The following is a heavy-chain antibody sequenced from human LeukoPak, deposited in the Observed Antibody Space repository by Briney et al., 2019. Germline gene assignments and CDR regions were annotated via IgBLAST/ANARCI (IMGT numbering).Heavy chain of an antibody. V-gene: IGHV3-53*01. J-gene: IGHJ6*03. CDR2: IYSGGST. CDR3: ARVYKWLVLTFYYYYMDV. Sequence: GGSLRLSCAASGFTVSSNYMSWVRQAPGKGPEWVSVIYSGGSTYYADSVKGRFTISRDNPKNTLYLQMNSLRAEDTAVYYCARVYKWLVLTFYYYYMDVWGKGTTVTVSS. CDR1: GFTVSSNY. D-gene: IGHD6-19*01.